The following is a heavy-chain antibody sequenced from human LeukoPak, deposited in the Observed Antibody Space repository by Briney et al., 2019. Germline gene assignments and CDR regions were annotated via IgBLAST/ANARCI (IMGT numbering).Heavy chain of an antibody. CDR1: GYTFTSYD. CDR3: AALTYYYDSSGQRLFDY. V-gene: IGHV1-8*01. Sequence: GASVKVSCKASGYTFTSYDVNWVRQATGQGLEWMGWVSPNSANTAYAQKLQGRVTMTTDTSTSTAYMELRSLRSDDTAVYYCAALTYYYDSSGQRLFDYWGQGTLVTVSS. D-gene: IGHD3-22*01. J-gene: IGHJ4*02. CDR2: VSPNSANT.